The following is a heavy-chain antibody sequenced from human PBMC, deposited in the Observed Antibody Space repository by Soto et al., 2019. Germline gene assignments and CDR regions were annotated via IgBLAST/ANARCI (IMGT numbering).Heavy chain of an antibody. D-gene: IGHD3-22*01. CDR3: STVRYYDSSGYYDYFDC. V-gene: IGHV4-31*03. CDR2: IYYSGST. CDR1: VGSISCGGYY. J-gene: IGHJ4*02. Sequence: SETLCITCIFSVGSISCGGYYWSWIRQHPGKGLEWIGYIYYSGSTYYNPSLKSRVTISVDTSKNQFSLKLSSVTAADTAVYYCSTVRYYDSSGYYDYFDCWGQGTMVTVSS.